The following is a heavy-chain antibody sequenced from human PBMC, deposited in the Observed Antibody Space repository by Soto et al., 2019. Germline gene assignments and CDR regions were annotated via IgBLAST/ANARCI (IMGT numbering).Heavy chain of an antibody. J-gene: IGHJ6*03. D-gene: IGHD6-13*01. CDR1: GFTFSSYW. CDR3: ARDHAEAGTGYYYYYMDV. Sequence: PGGSLRLSCAASGFTFSSYWMSWVRQAPGKGLEWVANIKQDGSEKYYVDSVKGRFTISRDNAKNSLYLQMNSLRAEDTAVYYCARDHAEAGTGYYYYYMDVWGKGTTVTVSS. CDR2: IKQDGSEK. V-gene: IGHV3-7*01.